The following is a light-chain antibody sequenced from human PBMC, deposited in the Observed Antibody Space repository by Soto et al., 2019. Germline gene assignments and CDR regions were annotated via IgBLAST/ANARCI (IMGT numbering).Light chain of an antibody. CDR2: DVS. CDR1: QSISGW. Sequence: IQMTQSPSTLSASLLYRVTITCRASQSISGWLAWYQQKPGKAPKLLIYDVSSLESGVPSRFSGSGSGTEFTLAISSLQPDDFATYYCQQYNSYPWTFGQGTKVDI. J-gene: IGKJ1*01. V-gene: IGKV1-5*01. CDR3: QQYNSYPWT.